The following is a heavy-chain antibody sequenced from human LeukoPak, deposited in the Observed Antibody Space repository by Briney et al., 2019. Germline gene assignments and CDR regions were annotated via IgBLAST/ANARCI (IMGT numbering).Heavy chain of an antibody. V-gene: IGHV1-69*05. CDR2: IIPIFGTA. D-gene: IGHD3-3*01. CDR3: ARDAERYYDFWSGYYPYYYMDV. CDR1: GGTFSSYA. Sequence: GASVKVSCKASGGTFSSYAISWVRQAPGQGLEWMGGIIPIFGTANYAQKFQGRVTITTDESTSTAYMELSSLRSEDTAVYYCARDAERYYDFWSGYYPYYYMDVWGKGTTVTVSS. J-gene: IGHJ6*03.